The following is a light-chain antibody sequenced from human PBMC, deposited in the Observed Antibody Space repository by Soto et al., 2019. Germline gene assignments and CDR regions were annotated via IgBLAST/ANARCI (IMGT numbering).Light chain of an antibody. CDR3: QQLNSYPLT. CDR2: AAS. Sequence: DIQLTQSPSFLSASAGDRVTITCRASQGISSYLAWFQQKPGKAPKVLIYAASILQGGVPSRFSGSGSGTEFTLTISSLQPEDFATYYCQQLNSYPLTFGGGTKVEIK. V-gene: IGKV1-9*01. J-gene: IGKJ4*01. CDR1: QGISSY.